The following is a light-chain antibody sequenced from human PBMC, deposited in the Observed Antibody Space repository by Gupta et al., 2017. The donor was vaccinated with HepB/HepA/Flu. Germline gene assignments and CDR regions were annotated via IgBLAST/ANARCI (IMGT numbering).Light chain of an antibody. V-gene: IGLV4-69*01. CDR2: LNRDDSH. CDR1: SGHSSYA. CDR3: HSCGNGVHWV. J-gene: IGLJ3*02. Sequence: QLVLTQSPSASASLGASVKLTCTLSSGHSSYAIACHQQQPEKGPRYLMKLNRDDSHSKGDGIPDRGCGYCSGDDRYPHTVSLQSDDEADEYYHSCGNGVHWVFGGGTKLTVL.